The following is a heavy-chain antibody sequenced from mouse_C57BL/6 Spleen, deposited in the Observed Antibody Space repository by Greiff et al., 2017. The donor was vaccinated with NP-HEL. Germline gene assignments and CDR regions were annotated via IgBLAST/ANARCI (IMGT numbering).Heavy chain of an antibody. Sequence: QVQLKQPGAELVKPGASVKLSRKASGYTFTSYWMHWVKQRPGQGLEWIGNIYPSDSETHYNQKFKDKVTLTVDKSSSTAYMQLSSLTSEDSAVYYCARRGLPWYFDVWGTGTTVTVSS. CDR3: ARRGLPWYFDV. V-gene: IGHV1-61*01. CDR2: IYPSDSET. D-gene: IGHD6-2*01. J-gene: IGHJ1*03. CDR1: GYTFTSYW.